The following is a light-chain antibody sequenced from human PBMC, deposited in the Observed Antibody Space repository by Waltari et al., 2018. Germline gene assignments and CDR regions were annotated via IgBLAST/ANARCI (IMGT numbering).Light chain of an antibody. CDR1: QDLSSY. Sequence: DIQMTQSPSSLSASVGDRVTITCRASQDLSSYLAWYEQKPGKAPKLLIYKASTLPSGVPSSFSGSGSGTDFTLTISSLQPEDFATYYCQQHHSDPLTFGGGTKVEIK. V-gene: IGKV1-9*01. J-gene: IGKJ4*01. CDR2: KAS. CDR3: QQHHSDPLT.